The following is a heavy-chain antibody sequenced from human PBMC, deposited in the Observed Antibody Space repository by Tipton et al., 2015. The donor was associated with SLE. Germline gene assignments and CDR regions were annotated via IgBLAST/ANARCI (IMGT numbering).Heavy chain of an antibody. CDR1: GGSISSYY. Sequence: TLSLTCTVSGGSISSYYWSWIRQPPGKGLEWLGYIYYSVSTNYHPSLKSRVTISVDTSKNQFSLKLSSVTAADTAVYYCASWSPERTSGWSRFDYWGQGTLVAVSS. V-gene: IGHV4-59*01. D-gene: IGHD6-19*01. CDR2: IYYSVST. CDR3: ASWSPERTSGWSRFDY. J-gene: IGHJ4*02.